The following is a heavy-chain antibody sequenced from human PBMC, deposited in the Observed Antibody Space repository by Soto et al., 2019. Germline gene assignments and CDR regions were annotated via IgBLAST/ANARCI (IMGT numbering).Heavy chain of an antibody. CDR2: IIPIFGTA. D-gene: IGHD1-26*01. Sequence: GASVKVSCKASGGTFSSYATSWVRQAPGQGLEWMGGIIPIFGTANYAQKFQGRVTITADKSTSTAYMELSSLRSEDTAVYYCARADSGSYYYYYYGMDVWGQGTTVTVSS. CDR3: ARADSGSYYYYYYGMDV. CDR1: GGTFSSYA. J-gene: IGHJ6*02. V-gene: IGHV1-69*06.